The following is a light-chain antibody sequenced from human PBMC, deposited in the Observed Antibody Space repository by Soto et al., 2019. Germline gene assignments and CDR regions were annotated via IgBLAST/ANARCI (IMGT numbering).Light chain of an antibody. J-gene: IGKJ5*01. CDR2: GAS. CDR1: QSLSGNY. Sequence: NVLTQSPGTLSLSPGQRATLSCRASQSLSGNYLAWYQQKPGQAPRVLIYGASSRATGIPDRFSGSGSGTDFTLTISRLEPEDFAVYYCQQHGISHITFGQGTRLEIK. V-gene: IGKV3-20*01. CDR3: QQHGISHIT.